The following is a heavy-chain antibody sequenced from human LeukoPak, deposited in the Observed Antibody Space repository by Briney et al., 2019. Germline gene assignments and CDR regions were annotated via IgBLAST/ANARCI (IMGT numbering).Heavy chain of an antibody. CDR2: ISGSSSYT. Sequence: GGSLRLSCAASGFTFSDYYMSWIRQAPGKGLEWVSYISGSSSYTNYADSVKGRFTISRDNAKNSLYLQMNSLRAEDTAVYYCASQEQWLALGYWGQGTLVTVSS. CDR3: ASQEQWLALGY. D-gene: IGHD6-19*01. J-gene: IGHJ4*02. V-gene: IGHV3-11*06. CDR1: GFTFSDYY.